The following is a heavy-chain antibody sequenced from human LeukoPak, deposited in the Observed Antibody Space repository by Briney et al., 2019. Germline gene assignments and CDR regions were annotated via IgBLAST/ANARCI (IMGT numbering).Heavy chain of an antibody. CDR3: ARDTFYYDTSGYSDY. D-gene: IGHD3-22*01. Sequence: ASVKVSCKASGYTFTTYGISWVRQAPGEGLEWMGWISIYNGNTNYAQKFQGRVTMTTDTSTSTAYMELRSLRSDDTAVYYCARDTFYYDTSGYSDYWGQGTLVTVSS. V-gene: IGHV1-18*01. J-gene: IGHJ4*02. CDR1: GYTFTTYG. CDR2: ISIYNGNT.